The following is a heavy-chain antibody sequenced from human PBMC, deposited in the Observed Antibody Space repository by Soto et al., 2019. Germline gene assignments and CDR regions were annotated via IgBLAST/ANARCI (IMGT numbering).Heavy chain of an antibody. D-gene: IGHD3-9*01. CDR2: IYSGGST. J-gene: IGHJ6*02. Sequence: PGGSLRLSCAASGFTVSSNYMSWVRQAQGKGLEWISVIYSGGSTNYADSVKGRFTISRDNTKNTLYLQMNSLRAEDTAVCYCARDGDGRYFDWSGMDVWGQGTTVTVSS. V-gene: IGHV3-53*01. CDR1: GFTVSSNY. CDR3: ARDGDGRYFDWSGMDV.